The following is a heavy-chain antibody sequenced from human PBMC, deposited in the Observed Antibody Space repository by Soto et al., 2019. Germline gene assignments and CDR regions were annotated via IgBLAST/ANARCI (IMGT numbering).Heavy chain of an antibody. J-gene: IGHJ6*03. Sequence: PSETLSLTCTVSGGSISSYYWSWIRQPPGKGLEWIGYIYYSGSTNYNPSLKSRVTISVDTSKNQFSLKLSSVTAADTAVYYFARAGLNYGDYESYYYYYYMDVWGKGTTVTVSS. CDR2: IYYSGST. D-gene: IGHD4-17*01. V-gene: IGHV4-59*01. CDR1: GGSISSYY. CDR3: ARAGLNYGDYESYYYYYYMDV.